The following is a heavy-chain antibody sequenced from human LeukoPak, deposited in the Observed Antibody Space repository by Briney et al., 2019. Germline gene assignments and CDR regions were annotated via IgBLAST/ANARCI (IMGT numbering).Heavy chain of an antibody. CDR1: GASFSSYY. V-gene: IGHV4-59*01. D-gene: IGHD5-18*01. J-gene: IGHJ5*02. Sequence: SETLSLTCTVSGASFSSYYWSWIRQPPGKGLEWIGYIYYSGSTNYNPSLKSRVTISVDTSKNQFSLKLSSVTAADTAVYYCARGYSYGAYWFDPWGQGTLVTVSS. CDR2: IYYSGST. CDR3: ARGYSYGAYWFDP.